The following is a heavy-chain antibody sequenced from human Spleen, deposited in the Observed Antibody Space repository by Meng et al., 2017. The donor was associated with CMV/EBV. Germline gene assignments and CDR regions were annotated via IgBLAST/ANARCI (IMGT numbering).Heavy chain of an antibody. Sequence: KVSCKGSGYNFAGYWIGWVRQMPGKGLEWMGIIHPDDSDTRYSPSFQGQVTFSADKSISTAYLQWSSLKASDTAMYYCARLWGGFDYWGQGTLVTVSS. CDR2: IHPDDSDT. CDR3: ARLWGGFDY. CDR1: GYNFAGYW. D-gene: IGHD3-10*01. V-gene: IGHV5-51*01. J-gene: IGHJ4*02.